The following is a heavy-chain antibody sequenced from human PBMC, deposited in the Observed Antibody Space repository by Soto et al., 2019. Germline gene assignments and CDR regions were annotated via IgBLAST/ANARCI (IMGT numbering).Heavy chain of an antibody. V-gene: IGHV3-23*01. CDR1: GFTFSIYT. D-gene: IGHD3-22*01. J-gene: IGHJ4*02. CDR3: ATDDSSGYYYRQSSY. Sequence: GGSLRLSCVASGFTFSIYTMTWVRQAPGKWLEWVSSISGSGSGDTTYYADSVKGRFTISRDNSKNTLYLQMNSLTAEDTALYYCATDDSSGYYYRQSSYWGQGXLVTVYS. CDR2: ISGSGSGDTT.